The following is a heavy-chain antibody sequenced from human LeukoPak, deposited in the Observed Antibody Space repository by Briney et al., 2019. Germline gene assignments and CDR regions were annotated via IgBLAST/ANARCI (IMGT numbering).Heavy chain of an antibody. J-gene: IGHJ6*02. CDR1: GFTFSSYS. Sequence: GGSLRLSCAASGFTFSSYSMNWVRQAPGKGLEWVSTISGSGGTTDYADSVKGRFTISRDNSKNTLYLQMNSLRAEDTAIYYCAKGAMEDDYYYYGMDVWGQGTTVTVSS. CDR2: ISGSGGTT. D-gene: IGHD1-1*01. CDR3: AKGAMEDDYYYYGMDV. V-gene: IGHV3-23*01.